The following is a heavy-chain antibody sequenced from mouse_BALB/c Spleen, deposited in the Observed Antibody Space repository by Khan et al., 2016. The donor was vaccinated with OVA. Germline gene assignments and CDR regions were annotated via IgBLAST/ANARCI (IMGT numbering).Heavy chain of an antibody. J-gene: IGHJ3*01. V-gene: IGHV1-7*01. CDR2: IDPGTGYT. CDR3: ARRGLFVIFVY. D-gene: IGHD1-1*02. CDR1: GYTFTTYW. Sequence: QVQLQQSGAELAKPGASVKMSCKASGYTFTTYWMHWVKQRPGQGLEWIGYIDPGTGYTEYNQIFKDKATLTTDKSSSTAYIQLSSLTSEDSAVYDCARRGLFVIFVYWGQGSLVTVSA.